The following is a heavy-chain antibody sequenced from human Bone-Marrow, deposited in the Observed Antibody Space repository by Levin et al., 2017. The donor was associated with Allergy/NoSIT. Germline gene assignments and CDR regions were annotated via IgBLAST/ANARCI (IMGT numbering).Heavy chain of an antibody. J-gene: IGHJ4*02. V-gene: IGHV3-15*01. CDR1: GFPFSDAW. CDR3: VMSPKF. D-gene: IGHD2-21*01. CDR2: IKSKTDGGTI. Sequence: PGGSLRLSCAASGFPFSDAWMTWVRQAPGKGLEWVGRIKSKTDGGTIDYAAPVKGRFSISRDDSKDTLFLHMNNLKSEDTGVYFCVMSPKFWGQGALVTVSA.